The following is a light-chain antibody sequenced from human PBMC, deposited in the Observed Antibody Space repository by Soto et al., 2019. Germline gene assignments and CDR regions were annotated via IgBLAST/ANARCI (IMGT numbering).Light chain of an antibody. CDR1: SSDVGGYNY. Sequence: QSALTQPASVSGSPGQSITISCTGTSSDVGGYNYVSWYQQHPGKAPKLMIYDVSNRPSGVSNRLPGSKSGNTALLTISGRQAEDAADYYCSTYTSSSAVVFGGGTKLTVL. CDR2: DVS. J-gene: IGLJ2*01. V-gene: IGLV2-14*01. CDR3: STYTSSSAVV.